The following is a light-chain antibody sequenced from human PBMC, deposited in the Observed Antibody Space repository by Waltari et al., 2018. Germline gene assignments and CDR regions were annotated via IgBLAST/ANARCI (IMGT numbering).Light chain of an antibody. V-gene: IGLV2-23*01. Sequence: QSALTQPASVSGSPGQSITISCPGSSSDVWSYKFVSWYQQHPGKAPQLMIYGGSQRPSGVSNRFSGSKSGNTASLTISGLRAEDEADYYCCSYAGSSPHVIFGGGTKLTVL. CDR3: CSYAGSSPHVI. J-gene: IGLJ2*01. CDR2: GGS. CDR1: SSDVWSYKF.